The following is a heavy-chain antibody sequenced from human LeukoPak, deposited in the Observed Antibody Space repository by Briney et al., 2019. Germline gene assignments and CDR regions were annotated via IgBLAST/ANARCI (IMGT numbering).Heavy chain of an antibody. Sequence: GGSLRLSCTASGFSFNRYTMNWVRQAPGKGLEWLSAISSSGGYIYYADSVKGRFTISRDNSKNTLYLQMNSLRAEDTAVYYCAGAAVAGNYWGQGTLVTVSS. J-gene: IGHJ4*02. CDR1: GFSFNRYT. V-gene: IGHV3-21*04. CDR3: AGAAVAGNY. CDR2: ISSSGGYI. D-gene: IGHD6-19*01.